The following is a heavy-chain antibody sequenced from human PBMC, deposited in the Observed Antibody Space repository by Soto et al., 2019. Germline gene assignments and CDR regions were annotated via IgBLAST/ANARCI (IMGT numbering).Heavy chain of an antibody. CDR3: ARPHYYGSGSSYFDY. Sequence: GGSLRLSCAASGFTFSDYYMSWIRQAPGKGLEWVSYISSSGSTIYCADSVKGRFTISRDNAKNSLYLQMNSLRAEDTAVYYCARPHYYGSGSSYFDYWGQGTLVTVSS. V-gene: IGHV3-11*01. CDR1: GFTFSDYY. J-gene: IGHJ4*02. D-gene: IGHD3-10*01. CDR2: ISSSGSTI.